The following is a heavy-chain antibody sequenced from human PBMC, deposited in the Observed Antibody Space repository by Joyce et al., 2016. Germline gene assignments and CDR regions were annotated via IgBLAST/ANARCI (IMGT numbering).Heavy chain of an antibody. Sequence: QVQLVESGGGLVQPGRSLRLSCAASGLTLSNYGVNWVRQVQCKWLEWVAVISYDGIYKYYADSVKGRFTISRDNSKNTVFLEMNSLRAEDTAVYYCAKILTATYSSGWFLDYWGQGTLVTVSS. V-gene: IGHV3-30*18. D-gene: IGHD6-25*01. CDR3: AKILTATYSSGWFLDY. CDR1: GLTLSNYG. J-gene: IGHJ4*02. CDR2: ISYDGIYK.